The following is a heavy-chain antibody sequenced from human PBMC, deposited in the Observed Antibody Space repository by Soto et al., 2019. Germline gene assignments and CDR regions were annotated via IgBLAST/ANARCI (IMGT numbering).Heavy chain of an antibody. J-gene: IGHJ1*01. CDR3: PRGYSGSPNSQHFPQ. D-gene: IGHD5-12*01. CDR1: DYSISSGYY. Sequence: SQNLSDTYAVSDYSISSGYYWGWIRQPPRKGLEWIVSIYHSGITYYNPSLKSRVTISIDTSKNQSSLRLTSVTAADTAVYYFPRGYSGSPNSQHFPQWAQGPLVTV. V-gene: IGHV4-38-2*01. CDR2: IYHSGIT.